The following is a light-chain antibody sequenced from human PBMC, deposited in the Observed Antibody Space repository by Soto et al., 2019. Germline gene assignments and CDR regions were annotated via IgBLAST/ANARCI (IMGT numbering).Light chain of an antibody. J-gene: IGKJ1*01. V-gene: IGKV3-20*01. CDR3: QQYGSSPRT. Sequence: EIVLTQSPGTLSLSPGERATLSCRASQSVSSNFLAWYQQKPGQAPRLLIYGASNRATGFPDRFSGSGSGTDFTLTITRLEPEDFAVYFCQQYGSSPRTFDQGTKVEIK. CDR2: GAS. CDR1: QSVSSNF.